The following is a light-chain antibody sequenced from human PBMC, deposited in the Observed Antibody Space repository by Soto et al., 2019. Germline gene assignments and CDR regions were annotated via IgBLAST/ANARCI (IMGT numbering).Light chain of an antibody. CDR1: QSPRNN. Sequence: EIVMTQSPATLSVSPGDRATLSCRASQSPRNNLAWFQQKPGQAPRLLLYGASTRATGIPARFSGSGSGTEFTRTISSLESEDFAVYFCQQYDSWPHTFGQGTKLEIK. J-gene: IGKJ2*01. CDR3: QQYDSWPHT. V-gene: IGKV3-15*01. CDR2: GAS.